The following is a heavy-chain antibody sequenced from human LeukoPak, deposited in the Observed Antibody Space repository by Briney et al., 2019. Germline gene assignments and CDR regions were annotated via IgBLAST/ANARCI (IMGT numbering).Heavy chain of an antibody. J-gene: IGHJ4*02. CDR3: ARGGWGTGTDY. Sequence: GGSLRLSCAASGFTFSSYWMHWVRQAPGKGLVWVSRVNNDGSSTTYADSVKGRFTIARDNAKNTIYLQMNSLRAEDTAVYYCARGGWGTGTDYWGQGTLVTVSS. CDR2: VNNDGSST. V-gene: IGHV3-74*01. CDR1: GFTFSSYW. D-gene: IGHD1-1*01.